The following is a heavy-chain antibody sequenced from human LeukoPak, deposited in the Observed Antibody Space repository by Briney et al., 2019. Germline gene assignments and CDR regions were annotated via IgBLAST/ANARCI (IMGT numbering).Heavy chain of an antibody. CDR1: GGSISSYY. D-gene: IGHD2-15*01. Sequence: SSETLSLTCTVSGGSISSYYWSWIRQPPGKGLEWIGYIYYSGSTNYNPSLKSRVTISVDTSKNQFSLKLSSVTAADTAVYYCASVVCGGRRGDGFDIWGQGTMVTVSS. CDR2: IYYSGST. V-gene: IGHV4-59*08. J-gene: IGHJ3*02. CDR3: ASVVCGGRRGDGFDI.